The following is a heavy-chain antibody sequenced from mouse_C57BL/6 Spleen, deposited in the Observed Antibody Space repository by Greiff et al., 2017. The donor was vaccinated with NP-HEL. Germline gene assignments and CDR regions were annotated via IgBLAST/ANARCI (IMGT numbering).Heavy chain of an antibody. V-gene: IGHV5-4*03. Sequence: EVMLVESGGGLVKPGGSLKLSCAASGFTFSSYAMSWVRQTPEKRLEWVATISDGGSYTYYPDNVKGRFTISRDNAKNNLYLQMSHLKSEDTAMYYCANGNWDKYFDVWGTGTTVTVSS. CDR3: ANGNWDKYFDV. CDR2: ISDGGSYT. CDR1: GFTFSSYA. J-gene: IGHJ1*03. D-gene: IGHD4-1*01.